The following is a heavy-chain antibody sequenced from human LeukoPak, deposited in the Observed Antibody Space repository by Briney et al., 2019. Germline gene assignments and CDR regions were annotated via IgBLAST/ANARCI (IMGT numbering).Heavy chain of an antibody. D-gene: IGHD2-2*01. Sequence: PGGSLRLSCAASGFSFSDYYMNWIRQAPGKGLEWISYISSSSSCTNYADSVKGRFTISRDNAKNSLYLQMNSLRAEDTAVYYCARNPLRYCSSTSCSGPWFDPWGQGTLVTVSS. CDR2: ISSSSSCT. CDR1: GFSFSDYY. V-gene: IGHV3-11*06. CDR3: ARNPLRYCSSTSCSGPWFDP. J-gene: IGHJ5*02.